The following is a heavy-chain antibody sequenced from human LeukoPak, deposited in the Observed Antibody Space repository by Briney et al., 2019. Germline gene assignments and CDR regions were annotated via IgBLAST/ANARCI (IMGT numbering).Heavy chain of an antibody. Sequence: PSETLSLTCTVSGDSISSGSYLWSWLRQPAGKGLEWIGRTYIGGDTNYNPSLKSRVTISLDTSKNQISLKLSSVTAADTAVYYCARDPRGVKAILGAFDIWGQGTTVTVSS. CDR3: ARDPRGVKAILGAFDI. CDR2: TYIGGDT. D-gene: IGHD2-21*01. J-gene: IGHJ3*02. CDR1: GDSISSGSYL. V-gene: IGHV4-61*02.